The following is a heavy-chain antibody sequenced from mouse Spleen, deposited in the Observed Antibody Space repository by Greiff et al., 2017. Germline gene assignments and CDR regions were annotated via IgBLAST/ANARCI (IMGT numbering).Heavy chain of an antibody. CDR3: ARQITTVPLDY. CDR1: GYTFTSYW. CDR2: IDPSDSYT. J-gene: IGHJ2*01. V-gene: IGHV1-50*01. Sequence: VQLQQPGAELVKPGASVKLSCKASGYTFTSYWMQWVKQRPGQGLEWIGEIDPSDSYTNYNQKFKGKATLTVDTSSSTAYMQLSSLTSEDSAVYYCARQITTVPLDYWGQGTTLTVSS. D-gene: IGHD2-4*01.